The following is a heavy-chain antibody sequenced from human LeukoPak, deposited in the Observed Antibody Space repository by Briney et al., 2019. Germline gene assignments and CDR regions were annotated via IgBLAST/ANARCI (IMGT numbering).Heavy chain of an antibody. D-gene: IGHD4-17*01. Sequence: GESLKISCQVSGYRFTNYWIAWVRQMPGRGLEWMGIINPGDSGTKYSPPFQGQVIISVDKSISTAHLQWSSLKASDTAMYYCARRHGNYALDYWGQGTLVTVSS. CDR1: GYRFTNYW. J-gene: IGHJ4*02. CDR2: INPGDSGT. CDR3: ARRHGNYALDY. V-gene: IGHV5-51*01.